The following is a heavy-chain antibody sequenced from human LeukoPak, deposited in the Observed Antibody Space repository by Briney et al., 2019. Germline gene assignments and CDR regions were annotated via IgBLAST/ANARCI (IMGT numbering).Heavy chain of an antibody. CDR2: IKRDGGEK. CDR1: GFTFSDYY. V-gene: IGHV3-7*03. D-gene: IGHD3-10*01. Sequence: PGGSLRLSCAASGFTFSDYYMSWIRQAPGKGLEWVANIKRDGGEKYYVDSVKGRFTISRDNAKNSLYLQMNSLRAEDTAVYYCTRDSQGSGTYSLGYWGQGTLVTVSS. J-gene: IGHJ4*02. CDR3: TRDSQGSGTYSLGY.